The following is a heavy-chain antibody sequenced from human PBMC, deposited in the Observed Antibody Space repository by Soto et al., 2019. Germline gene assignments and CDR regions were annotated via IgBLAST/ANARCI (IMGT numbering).Heavy chain of an antibody. Sequence: QVQLVQSGAEVKKPGASVKVSCKASSYTFTSFGIIWVRQAPGQGLERMGWISAYNGNTNYAQRVQGRVTMSTDTSTSTAYMELRSLRSDDTAVYYCARGGHDSSADALDFWGQGTMVTVSS. CDR1: SYTFTSFG. J-gene: IGHJ3*01. D-gene: IGHD3-22*01. CDR2: ISAYNGNT. CDR3: ARGGHDSSADALDF. V-gene: IGHV1-18*01.